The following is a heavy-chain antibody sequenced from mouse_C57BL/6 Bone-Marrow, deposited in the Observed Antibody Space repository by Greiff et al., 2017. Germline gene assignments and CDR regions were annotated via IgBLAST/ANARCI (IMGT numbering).Heavy chain of an antibody. V-gene: IGHV1-69*01. Sequence: QVQLQQPGAELVMPGASVKLSCKASGYTFTSYWMHWVKQRPGQGLEWIGEIDPSDSYTNYNQKFKGKSTLTVDKSSSTAYMQLSSLTSEDSAVYYCASNNYGYFDVWGTGTTVTVSS. CDR1: GYTFTSYW. J-gene: IGHJ1*03. CDR2: IDPSDSYT. CDR3: ASNNYGYFDV.